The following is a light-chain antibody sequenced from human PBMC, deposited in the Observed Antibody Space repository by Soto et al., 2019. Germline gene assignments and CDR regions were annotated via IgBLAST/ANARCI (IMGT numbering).Light chain of an antibody. CDR2: DVS. Sequence: QSALTQPASVSGSPGQSITISCTGTSSDVGGYNYVSWYQQHPGKAPKLMIYDVSNRPSGVSDRFSGSKSGNTASLTISGLQAEDEAAYYCSSYTSINTHYVFGTGTKLTVL. V-gene: IGLV2-14*01. J-gene: IGLJ1*01. CDR3: SSYTSINTHYV. CDR1: SSDVGGYNY.